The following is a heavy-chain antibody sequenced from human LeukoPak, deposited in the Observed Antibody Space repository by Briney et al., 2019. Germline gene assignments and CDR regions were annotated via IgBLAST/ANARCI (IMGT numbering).Heavy chain of an antibody. V-gene: IGHV4-38-2*01. Sequence: SETLSLTCAVSGCSISSGYYWGWIRQPPGKGLEWIGSIYHSGSTYYNPSLKSRVTISVDTSKNQFSLKLSSVTAADTAVYYCARRLYSYVPFDYWGQGTLVTVSS. J-gene: IGHJ4*02. CDR1: GCSISSGYY. D-gene: IGHD5-18*01. CDR2: IYHSGST. CDR3: ARRLYSYVPFDY.